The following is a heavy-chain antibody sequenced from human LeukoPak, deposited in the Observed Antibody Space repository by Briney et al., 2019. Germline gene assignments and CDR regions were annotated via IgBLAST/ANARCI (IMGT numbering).Heavy chain of an antibody. V-gene: IGHV3-21*01. CDR2: ISKSSSYI. Sequence: GGSLRLSCAASGFTVSSDYMSWVRQAPGKGLEWVSCISKSSSYIDYAGSVKGRFTISRDNAKNSLYLQMNSLRAEDTAVYYCASSYCSGGSCYAFDYWGQGTLVTVSS. J-gene: IGHJ4*02. CDR1: GFTVSSDY. D-gene: IGHD2-15*01. CDR3: ASSYCSGGSCYAFDY.